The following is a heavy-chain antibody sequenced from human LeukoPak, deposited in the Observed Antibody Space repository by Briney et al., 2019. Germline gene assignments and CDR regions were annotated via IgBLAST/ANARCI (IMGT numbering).Heavy chain of an antibody. V-gene: IGHV4-4*07. J-gene: IGHJ4*02. CDR1: GGSINNYY. D-gene: IGHD6-13*01. CDR2: IYTSGST. Sequence: PSETLSLTCIVSGGSINNYYWNWIRQPAGQGLEWIGRIYTSGSTNYNPSLKSRVTMSVDTSKNQFSLKLRSVTAADTAVYYCAREVVAAAGTVDYWGQGILVTVSS. CDR3: AREVVAAAGTVDY.